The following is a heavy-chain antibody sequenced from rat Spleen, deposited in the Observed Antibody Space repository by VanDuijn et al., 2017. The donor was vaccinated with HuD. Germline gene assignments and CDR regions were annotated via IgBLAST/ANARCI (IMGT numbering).Heavy chain of an antibody. CDR3: ARHRGRVSHFDY. V-gene: IGHV5-25*01. D-gene: IGHD1-4*01. CDR1: GFTFSHYD. Sequence: EVQLVESGGDLVQPGRSLKLSCAASGFTFSHYDMTWVRQAPTKGLEWVASISPTGGTTYYPDSVKGRFTVSRDNAKSTLYLQMDSLRSEDTATYYCARHRGRVSHFDYWGQGVMVTVSS. J-gene: IGHJ2*01. CDR2: ISPTGGTT.